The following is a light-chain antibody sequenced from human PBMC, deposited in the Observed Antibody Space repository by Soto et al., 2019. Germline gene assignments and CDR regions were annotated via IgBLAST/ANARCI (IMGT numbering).Light chain of an antibody. Sequence: EIVLTQSPCTLSLSPGARATLCCRASQSAISNLAWYQQKPGQTPRIIIYDASTRATDIPARFSGSGSGTDFTLTISRLEPEDFAVYYCQHYINSPWTFGQGTKVDIK. CDR1: QSAISN. J-gene: IGKJ1*01. CDR2: DAS. V-gene: IGKV3-20*01. CDR3: QHYINSPWT.